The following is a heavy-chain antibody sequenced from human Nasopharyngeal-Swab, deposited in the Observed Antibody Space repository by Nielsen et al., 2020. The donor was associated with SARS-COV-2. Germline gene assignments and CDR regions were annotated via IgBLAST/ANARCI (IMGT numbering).Heavy chain of an antibody. CDR2: ISYDGSNK. D-gene: IGHD3-10*01. CDR3: AELDMVRGVIITSYAFDI. J-gene: IGHJ3*02. Sequence: WIRQPPGKGLEWVAVISYDGSNKYYADSVKGRFTISRDNSKNTLYLQMNSLRAEDTAVYYCAELDMVRGVIITSYAFDIWGQGTMVTVSS. V-gene: IGHV3-30*18.